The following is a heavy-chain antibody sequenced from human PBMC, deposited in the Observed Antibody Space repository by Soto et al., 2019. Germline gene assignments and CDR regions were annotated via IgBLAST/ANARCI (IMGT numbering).Heavy chain of an antibody. CDR3: VKDYPNYYDSSGYYYGAPTYNWFDP. CDR1: GFTFSSYA. Sequence: GGSLRLSCSASGFTFSSYAMHWVRQAPGKGLEYVSAISSNGGSTYYADSVKGRFTISRDNSKNTLYLQMSSLRAEDTAVYYCVKDYPNYYDSSGYYYGAPTYNWFDPWGQGTLVTVS. CDR2: ISSNGGST. J-gene: IGHJ5*02. D-gene: IGHD3-22*01. V-gene: IGHV3-64D*08.